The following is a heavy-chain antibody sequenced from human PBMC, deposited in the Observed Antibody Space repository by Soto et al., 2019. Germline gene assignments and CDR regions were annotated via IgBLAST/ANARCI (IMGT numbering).Heavy chain of an antibody. Sequence: EVQLLESGGGLVQPGGSLRLSCAASGFTFSSYAMSWGRQAPGKGLEWVSGISGNGGSTYYADSVKGRFTISRDNSKYTLYVQMNSLRAEDTAVYYCAKDGQWLVRGLGMGDYWGQGTLVTVSS. CDR3: AKDGQWLVRGLGMGDY. CDR2: ISGNGGST. J-gene: IGHJ4*02. CDR1: GFTFSSYA. D-gene: IGHD6-19*01. V-gene: IGHV3-23*01.